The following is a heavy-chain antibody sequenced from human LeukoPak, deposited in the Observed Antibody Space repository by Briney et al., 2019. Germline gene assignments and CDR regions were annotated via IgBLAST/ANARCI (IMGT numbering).Heavy chain of an antibody. D-gene: IGHD2-15*01. CDR3: AKDAAENIVVVVAAIHLPLLFDY. J-gene: IGHJ4*02. CDR1: GFTFDDYA. Sequence: GRSLRLSCAASGFTFDDYALHWVRQAPGKGLEWVSGISWNSGSIGYADSVKGRFTISRDNAKNSLYLQMNSLRAEDTALYYCAKDAAENIVVVVAAIHLPLLFDYWGQGTLVTVSS. V-gene: IGHV3-9*01. CDR2: ISWNSGSI.